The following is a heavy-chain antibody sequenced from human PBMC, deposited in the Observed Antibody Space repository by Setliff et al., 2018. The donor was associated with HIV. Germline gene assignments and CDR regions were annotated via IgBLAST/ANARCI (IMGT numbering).Heavy chain of an antibody. CDR2: IYYTGSS. CDR3: ARVQMAYAAFDV. J-gene: IGHJ3*01. CDR1: GGSISTYY. Sequence: SETLSLTCTVSGGSISTYYWSWIRQPPGKGLEWIGSIYYTGSSYNNPSLNSRVTLSVDTSKHQFSLKLSSVTAADTAVYYCARVQMAYAAFDVWGQGTMVTVTS. V-gene: IGHV4-59*01.